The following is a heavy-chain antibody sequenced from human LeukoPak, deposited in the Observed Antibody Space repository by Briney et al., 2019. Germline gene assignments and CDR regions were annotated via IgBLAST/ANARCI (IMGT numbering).Heavy chain of an antibody. J-gene: IGHJ4*02. Sequence: GASVKVSCKASGYTFTGYYMHWVRQAPGQGLEWMGWINPNSGGTNYAQKFQGRVTMTRDTSISTAYMELSRLRSDDTAVYYCARVEMATSTDYDYWAREPWSPSPQ. CDR3: ARVEMATSTDYDY. V-gene: IGHV1-2*02. D-gene: IGHD5-24*01. CDR1: GYTFTGYY. CDR2: INPNSGGT.